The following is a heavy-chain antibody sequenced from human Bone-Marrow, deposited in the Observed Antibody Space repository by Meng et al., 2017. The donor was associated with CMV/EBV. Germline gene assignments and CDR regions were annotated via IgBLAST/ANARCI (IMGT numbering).Heavy chain of an antibody. CDR1: VFTFSIAW. Sequence: LACASSVFTFSIAWMRWVRQAPRKWLEWVGRIKSKTDGATTVYAAPVKARFTISSDDSTDPLYLQINSLNTEYTAVYYCTPGIDYWGQGTLVTVSS. V-gene: IGHV3-15*01. CDR3: TPGIDY. J-gene: IGHJ4*02. CDR2: IKSKTDGATT.